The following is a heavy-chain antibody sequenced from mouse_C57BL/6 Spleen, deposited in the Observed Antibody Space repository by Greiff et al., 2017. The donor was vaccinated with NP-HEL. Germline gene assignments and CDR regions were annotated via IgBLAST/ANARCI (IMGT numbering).Heavy chain of an antibody. CDR2: IYPGSGST. CDR3: ARHYYYGSSYEEGYYFDY. V-gene: IGHV1-55*01. D-gene: IGHD1-1*01. J-gene: IGHJ2*01. CDR1: GYTFTSYW. Sequence: QVQLQQPGAELVKPGASVKMSCKASGYTFTSYWITWVKQRPGQGLEWIGDIYPGSGSTNYNEKFKSKATLTVDTSSSTAYMQLSSLTSEDSAVYYCARHYYYGSSYEEGYYFDYWGQGTTLTVSS.